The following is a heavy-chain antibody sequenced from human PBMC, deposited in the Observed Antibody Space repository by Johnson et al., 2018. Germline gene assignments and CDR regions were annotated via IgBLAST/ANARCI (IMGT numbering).Heavy chain of an antibody. CDR1: GFTFSSYA. J-gene: IGHJ6*02. D-gene: IGHD4-11*01. CDR3: AKAGTTGIDYYYYGMDV. Sequence: VQLVESGGGLVQXGGSLRLSCAASGFTFSSYAMSWVRQAPGKGLEWVSAISGSGGSTYYADSVKGRFTISRDNSKNTLDVQVNSLRAEDTAVYYGAKAGTTGIDYYYYGMDVWGQGTTVTVSS. V-gene: IGHV3-23*04. CDR2: ISGSGGST.